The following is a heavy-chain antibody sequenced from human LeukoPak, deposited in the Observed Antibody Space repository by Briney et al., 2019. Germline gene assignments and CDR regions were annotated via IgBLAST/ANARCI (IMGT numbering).Heavy chain of an antibody. J-gene: IGHJ3*02. V-gene: IGHV5-51*01. CDR2: VYPGDSNT. D-gene: IGHD3-10*01. Sequence: GESLKISCKGSGYIFANYWIGWVRQMPGKGLEWMGIVYPGDSNTKYSPSFQGQVTISADNSITTAYLQWSSLKASDTAMYYCARPLRAGDWSDIWGQGTLVTVSS. CDR1: GYIFANYW. CDR3: ARPLRAGDWSDI.